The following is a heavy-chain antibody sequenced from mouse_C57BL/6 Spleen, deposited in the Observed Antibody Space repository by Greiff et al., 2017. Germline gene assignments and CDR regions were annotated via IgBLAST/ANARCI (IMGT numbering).Heavy chain of an antibody. CDR1: GYTFTSYG. Sequence: QVQLKQSGAELARPGASVKLSCKASGYTFTSYGISWVKQRPGQGLEWIGEIYPRSGNTYYNEKFKGKATLTADKSSSTAYMELRSLTSEDSAVYFCARGGTTTWYFDVWGTGTTVTVSS. J-gene: IGHJ1*03. CDR3: ARGGTTTWYFDV. V-gene: IGHV1-81*01. CDR2: IYPRSGNT. D-gene: IGHD1-1*01.